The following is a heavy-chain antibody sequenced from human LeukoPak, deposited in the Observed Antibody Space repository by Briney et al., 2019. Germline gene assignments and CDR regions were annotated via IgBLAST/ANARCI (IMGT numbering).Heavy chain of an antibody. CDR1: GFRFADYA. Sequence: PGGSLRHSCAASGFRFADYALHWVRQAPGKGLEWVSGISWNSGSVSYADSVKGRFTISRDNAKNSLYLQMHSLRADDTALYYCVKAPYYSGSSLDYWGQGTLVTVSS. CDR2: ISWNSGSV. V-gene: IGHV3-9*01. D-gene: IGHD1-26*01. CDR3: VKAPYYSGSSLDY. J-gene: IGHJ4*02.